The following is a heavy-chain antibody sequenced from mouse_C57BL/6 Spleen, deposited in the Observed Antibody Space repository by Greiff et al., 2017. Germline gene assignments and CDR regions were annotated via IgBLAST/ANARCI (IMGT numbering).Heavy chain of an antibody. CDR3: AREGDYGRGWAY. CDR1: GYSITSGYY. J-gene: IGHJ3*01. Sequence: ESGPGLVKPSQSLSLTCSVTGYSITSGYYWNWIRQFPGNKLEWMGYISYDGSNNYNPSLKNRISITRDTSKNQFFLKLNSVTTEDTATYYCAREGDYGRGWAYWGQGTLVTVSA. CDR2: ISYDGSN. D-gene: IGHD2-4*01. V-gene: IGHV3-6*01.